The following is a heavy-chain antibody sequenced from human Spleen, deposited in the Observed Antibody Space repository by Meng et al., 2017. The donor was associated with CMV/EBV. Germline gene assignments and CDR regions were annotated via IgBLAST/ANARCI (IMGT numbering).Heavy chain of an antibody. CDR1: AYTFITYP. CDR2: INVGNDDT. CDR3: AIRDIVVVPAASWFDP. D-gene: IGHD2-2*01. V-gene: IGHV1-3*01. Sequence: QVQLVQSGAEVRKPGASVKVSCKASAYTFITYPMLWVRQAPGQGLEWMGWINVGNDDTKYSQRFQDRVTISRDTSASTAYMELSSLRSDDTAVYYCAIRDIVVVPAASWFDPWGQGTLVTVSS. J-gene: IGHJ5*02.